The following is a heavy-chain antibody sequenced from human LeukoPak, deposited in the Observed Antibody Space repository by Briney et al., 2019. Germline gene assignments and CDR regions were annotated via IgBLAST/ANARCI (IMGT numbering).Heavy chain of an antibody. CDR3: ERAPVRGIPDYFDY. CDR2: ISSDGGTK. J-gene: IGHJ4*02. CDR1: GFTFSDYT. Sequence: GGSLRLSCAAAGFTFSDYTVHWVRQAPGKGLEWVTVISSDGGTKFYADSVKGRFTISRDNSKTALYVKMHSLRVEDAAVYYCERAPVRGIPDYFDYWGQGTLVTVSS. V-gene: IGHV3-30-3*01. D-gene: IGHD3-10*01.